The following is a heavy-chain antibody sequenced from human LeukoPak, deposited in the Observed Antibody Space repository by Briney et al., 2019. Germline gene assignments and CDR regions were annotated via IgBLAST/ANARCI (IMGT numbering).Heavy chain of an antibody. Sequence: PGGSLRLSXAASGFTFSSYEMNWVGQAPGKGLEWVSYISSSGNTIYYADSVKGRFTISRDNAKNSLYLQMNSLRAEDTAVYYCARDHGSDWHYFDYWGQGTLVTVSS. J-gene: IGHJ4*02. V-gene: IGHV3-48*03. D-gene: IGHD6-19*01. CDR3: ARDHGSDWHYFDY. CDR2: ISSSGNTI. CDR1: GFTFSSYE.